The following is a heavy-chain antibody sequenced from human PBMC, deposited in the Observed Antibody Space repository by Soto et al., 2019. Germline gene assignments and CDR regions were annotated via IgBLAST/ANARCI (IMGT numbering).Heavy chain of an antibody. V-gene: IGHV3-15*01. CDR1: GFTFRNAV. CDR2: NKSKTDGGTT. D-gene: IGHD2-2*01. J-gene: IGHJ5*02. CDR3: TTDRGYEYQLLPNWFDP. Sequence: PGGPQRLSCTASGFTFRNAVMSWVRQAPGKGLEWIGRNKSKTDGGTTDYAAPVKGRFTISRDDSKNTLYLQMNSLKTEETAVYYCTTDRGYEYQLLPNWFDPWGQGTLVTVSS.